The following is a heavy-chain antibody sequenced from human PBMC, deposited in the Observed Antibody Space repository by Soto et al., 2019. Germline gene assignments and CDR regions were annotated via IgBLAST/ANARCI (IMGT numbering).Heavy chain of an antibody. D-gene: IGHD4-4*01. Sequence: QLQLQESGPGLVKPSETLSLTCTVSGGSISSSSYYWGWIRQPPGKGLEWIGSIYYSGSTYYNPSLKSRVTISVDTSKNQFSLKLSSVTAADTAVYYCERQDYSNYRGNRNWFDPWGQGTLVTVSS. J-gene: IGHJ5*02. CDR2: IYYSGST. CDR1: GGSISSSSYY. CDR3: ERQDYSNYRGNRNWFDP. V-gene: IGHV4-39*01.